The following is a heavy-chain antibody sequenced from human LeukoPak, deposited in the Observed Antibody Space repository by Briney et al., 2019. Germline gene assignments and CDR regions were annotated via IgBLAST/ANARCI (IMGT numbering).Heavy chain of an antibody. CDR2: IKQDGSEK. D-gene: IGHD2/OR15-2a*01. J-gene: IGHJ4*02. CDR1: GFTFSNYW. Sequence: GGSLRLSCVASGFTFSNYWMSWVRQAPGKGLGWVANIKQDGSEKNYVDSVKGRFTISRDNAKKSLYLQMNSLRAEDTAVYYCARGFYGGLGYWGQGTLVTVSS. CDR3: ARGFYGGLGY. V-gene: IGHV3-7*01.